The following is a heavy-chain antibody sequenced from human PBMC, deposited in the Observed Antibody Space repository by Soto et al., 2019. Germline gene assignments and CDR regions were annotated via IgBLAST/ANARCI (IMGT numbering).Heavy chain of an antibody. J-gene: IGHJ4*02. D-gene: IGHD2-15*01. CDR3: ARDPGCQDPKLSLHN. CDR2: IYYSGNT. V-gene: IGHV4-30-4*08. Sequence: SQLLPVSHPVSFGDISAGCCRRICIRKHPGKGLEWIAYIYYSGNTYYNPSLKSRVTISLDTSKSQFSLVLSAVAAADTAVYFFARDPGCQDPKLSLHNCGQGTPVTVSS. CDR1: FGDISAGCCR.